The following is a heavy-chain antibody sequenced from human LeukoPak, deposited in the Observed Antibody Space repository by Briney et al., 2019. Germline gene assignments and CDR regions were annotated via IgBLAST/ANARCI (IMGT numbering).Heavy chain of an antibody. D-gene: IGHD4-17*01. CDR3: ARDPYYGDYVV. J-gene: IGHJ4*02. V-gene: IGHV3-48*03. CDR2: ISSSGSTI. CDR1: GFTFSSYE. Sequence: PGGSLRLSCSASGFTFSSYEMDWVRQAPGKGLEWVSYISSSGSTIYYADSVKGRFTISRDNAKNSLYLQMNSLRAEDTAVYYCARDPYYGDYVVWGQGTLVTVSS.